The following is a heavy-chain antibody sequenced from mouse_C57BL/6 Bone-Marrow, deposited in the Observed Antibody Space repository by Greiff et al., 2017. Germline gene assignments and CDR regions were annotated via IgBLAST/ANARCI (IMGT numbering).Heavy chain of an antibody. CDR2: INPNNGGT. D-gene: IGHD1-1*01. V-gene: IGHV1-22*01. CDR3: ARGATVVARGY. CDR1: GYTFTDYN. J-gene: IGHJ2*01. Sequence: EVQLQQSGPELVKPGASVKLSCKASGYTFTDYNMHWVKQSHGKSLEWIGYINPNNGGTSYNQKFKGKATLTVNKSSSTAYMELRSLKSEDSAVYYWARGATVVARGYWGQGTTLTVSS.